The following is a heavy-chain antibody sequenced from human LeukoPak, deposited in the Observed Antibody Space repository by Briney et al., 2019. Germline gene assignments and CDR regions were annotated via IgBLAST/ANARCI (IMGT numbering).Heavy chain of an antibody. D-gene: IGHD6-13*01. V-gene: IGHV3-30-3*01. CDR1: GFTFSSYA. Sequence: GGSLRLSCAASGFTFSSYAMHWVRQAPGKGLEWVAVISYDGSNKYYADSVKGRFTISRDNSKNTLYLQMNSLRAEDTAVYYCATRSTNWYVLDYWGQGTLVTVSS. J-gene: IGHJ4*02. CDR3: ATRSTNWYVLDY. CDR2: ISYDGSNK.